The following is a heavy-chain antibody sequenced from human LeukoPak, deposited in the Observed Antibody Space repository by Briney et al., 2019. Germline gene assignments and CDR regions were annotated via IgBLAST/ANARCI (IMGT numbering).Heavy chain of an antibody. CDR2: IKEDGSDK. CDR3: ARMGRDGYSFDY. CDR1: GFTFSNYW. V-gene: IGHV3-7*01. D-gene: IGHD5-24*01. J-gene: IGHJ4*02. Sequence: GGSLRLSCTASGFTFSNYWMSWVRQDPGLGLEWVANIKEDGSDKYYVESVKGRFTISRDNAKNSLYLQMISLRAEDTAVYFCARMGRDGYSFDYWGQGTLVTVSS.